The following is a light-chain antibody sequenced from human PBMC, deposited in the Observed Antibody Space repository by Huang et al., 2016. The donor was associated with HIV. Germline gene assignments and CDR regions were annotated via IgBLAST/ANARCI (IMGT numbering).Light chain of an antibody. J-gene: IGKJ4*01. CDR2: GAS. CDR1: QSVSSN. V-gene: IGKV3-15*01. CDR3: HQYNNCLLS. Sequence: EIVMTQSPATLSVSPGERATLSCRASQSVSSNLAWYQQKPGQAPSLLIYGASTRATGIPARFIGSGSWTEFTLTISSLQSEDFSLYYCHQYNNCLLSFGGGTRVDI.